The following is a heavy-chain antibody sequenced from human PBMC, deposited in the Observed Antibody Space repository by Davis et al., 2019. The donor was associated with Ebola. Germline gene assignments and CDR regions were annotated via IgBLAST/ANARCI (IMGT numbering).Heavy chain of an antibody. V-gene: IGHV3-15*05. CDR3: TAGYSCGWSGFDS. CDR2: IRSKTDGGAT. Sequence: PGGSLRLSCAGSGFTFRSAWMCWVRQAPGKGLEWVGRIRSKTDGGATDYGAPVKGRFTISRDDSKNTLYLQMNSLKAEDTGVYYCTAGYSCGWSGFDSWGQGALVTVSS. J-gene: IGHJ4*02. CDR1: GFTFRSAW. D-gene: IGHD6-19*01.